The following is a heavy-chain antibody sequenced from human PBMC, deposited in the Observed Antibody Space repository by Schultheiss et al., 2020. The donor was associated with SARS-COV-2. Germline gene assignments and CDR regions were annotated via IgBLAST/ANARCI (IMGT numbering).Heavy chain of an antibody. Sequence: GGSLRLSCAASGFTFSSYAMSWVRQAPGKGLEWVSAISGSGGSTYYADSVKGRFTISRDNAKNSLYLQMNSLRAEDTAVYYCARRGLRITMVLGVITPFDYWGQGTLVTVSS. D-gene: IGHD3-10*01. CDR2: ISGSGGST. CDR1: GFTFSSYA. V-gene: IGHV3-23*01. CDR3: ARRGLRITMVLGVITPFDY. J-gene: IGHJ4*02.